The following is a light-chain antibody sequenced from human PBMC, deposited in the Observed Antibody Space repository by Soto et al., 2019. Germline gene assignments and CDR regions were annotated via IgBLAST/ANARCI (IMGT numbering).Light chain of an antibody. Sequence: QPVLTQPPSVSGAPGQRVTISCTGSSSNIGAGYDVHWYQRLPGTAPKVLIYGNNNRPSGVPDRFSGSKSGTSASLAITELQAEDEADYYCQSYDSSLSGSYVFGTGTKVTVL. J-gene: IGLJ1*01. CDR3: QSYDSSLSGSYV. CDR1: SSNIGAGYD. V-gene: IGLV1-40*01. CDR2: GNN.